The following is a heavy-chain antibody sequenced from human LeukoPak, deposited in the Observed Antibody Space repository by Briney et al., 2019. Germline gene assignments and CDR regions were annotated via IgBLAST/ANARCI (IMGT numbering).Heavy chain of an antibody. D-gene: IGHD5-12*01. CDR1: GFTFSSYA. Sequence: GRSLRLSCAASGFTFSSYAMHWVRQAPGKGLEWVAVISYDGSNKYYADSVKGRFTISRDNSKNTLYLQMNSLRAEDTAVYYCAKDLVDSATEDAFDIWGQGTMVTVSS. CDR3: AKDLVDSATEDAFDI. CDR2: ISYDGSNK. V-gene: IGHV3-30*04. J-gene: IGHJ3*02.